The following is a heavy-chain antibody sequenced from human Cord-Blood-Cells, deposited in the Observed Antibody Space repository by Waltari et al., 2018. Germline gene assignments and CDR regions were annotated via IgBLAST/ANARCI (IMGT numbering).Heavy chain of an antibody. D-gene: IGHD2-15*01. CDR1: GYTFTGYY. V-gene: IGHV1-2*02. CDR2: INPNSGGT. J-gene: IGHJ4*02. CDR3: ARNPIRYCSGGSCYFDY. Sequence: QVQLVQSGAEVKKPGASVKVSCQASGYTFTGYYMPWVRQAPGQGLEWMGWINPNSGGTNYAQKFQGRVTMTRDTSISTAYMELSRLRSDDTAVYYCARNPIRYCSGGSCYFDYWGQGTLVTVSS.